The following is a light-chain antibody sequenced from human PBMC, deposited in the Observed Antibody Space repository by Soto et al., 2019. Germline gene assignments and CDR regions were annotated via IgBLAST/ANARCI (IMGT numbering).Light chain of an antibody. CDR3: SSGDGSLSGYV. J-gene: IGLJ1*01. CDR1: SSNIGSNY. Sequence: QSVLTQPPSASGTPGQGFTISCSGSSSNIGSNYVYWYQQLPGTAPKLLIYNNNQRPSGVPDRFSASKSGTSASLAIRGLRSDDEADYYCSSGDGSLSGYVFGAGTKLTVL. V-gene: IGLV1-47*02. CDR2: NNN.